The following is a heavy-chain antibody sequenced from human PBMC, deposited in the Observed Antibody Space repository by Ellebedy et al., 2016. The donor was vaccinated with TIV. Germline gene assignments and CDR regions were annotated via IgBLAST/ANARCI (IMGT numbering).Heavy chain of an antibody. CDR2: VNGGGVST. J-gene: IGHJ4*02. CDR3: TGTLTSYYFDY. V-gene: IGHV3-74*01. Sequence: GESLKISCEASGFTFSYYWMHWVRQAPGKGLVWVSRVNGGGVSTSYSDSVKGRFTISRDNAKKTLYLQMNSLRAEDTAVYYCTGTLTSYYFDYWGQGALVTVSS. D-gene: IGHD2-21*02. CDR1: GFTFSYYW.